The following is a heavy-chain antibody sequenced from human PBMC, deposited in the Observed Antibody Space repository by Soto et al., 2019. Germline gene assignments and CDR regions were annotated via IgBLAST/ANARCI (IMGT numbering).Heavy chain of an antibody. V-gene: IGHV1-24*01. CDR3: ATDIVATREAFDI. CDR2: XEXXDXXX. J-gene: IGHJ3*02. CDR1: VSTLTKLS. Sequence: SVTVSLMVSVSTLTKLSMHWVRQVAGKGLEXVGXXEXXDXXXXXAXXXQGRVTMTENTSTDKAYMEPSSLRSEDTAVYYCATDIVATREAFDIWGQGTMVTASS. D-gene: IGHD5-12*01.